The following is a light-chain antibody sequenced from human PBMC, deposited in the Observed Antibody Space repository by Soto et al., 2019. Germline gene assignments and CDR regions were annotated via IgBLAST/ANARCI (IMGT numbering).Light chain of an antibody. CDR1: SSNIGSNT. J-gene: IGLJ1*01. V-gene: IGLV1-44*01. CDR3: AVWDDSLNGCV. CDR2: SNT. Sequence: QSVLTQPPSVSETPGKRVTISCSGSSSNIGSNTVNWYRQLPETAPKLLIYSNTQRPSGVPDRFSGSKSGTSASLAISGLQSEDEAADYCAVWDDSLNGCVFGTGTKRTVL.